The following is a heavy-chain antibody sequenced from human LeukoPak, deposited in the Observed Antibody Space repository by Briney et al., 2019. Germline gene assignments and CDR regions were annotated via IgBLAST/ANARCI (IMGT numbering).Heavy chain of an antibody. CDR3: ATRSSG. J-gene: IGHJ4*02. D-gene: IGHD6-19*01. CDR1: GFTVSANY. CDR2: IYSGGST. V-gene: IGHV3-53*01. Sequence: GGSLRLSCTASGFTVSANYMSWVRQAPGKGLEWVSVIYSGGSTYYADSVKGRFTISRGNSKNTLYLQMNSLRAKDTAVYYCATRSSGWGQGTLVTVSS.